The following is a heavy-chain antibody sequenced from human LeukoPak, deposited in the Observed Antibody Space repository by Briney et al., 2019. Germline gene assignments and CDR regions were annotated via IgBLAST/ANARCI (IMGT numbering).Heavy chain of an antibody. CDR2: IWYDGSNK. J-gene: IGHJ3*02. CDR3: AKGGAKMGTITERVLYAFDI. D-gene: IGHD5-24*01. Sequence: PGRSLRLSCAASGFTFSSYGMHWVRQAPGKGLEWVAVIWYDGSNKYYADSVKGRFTISRDNSKNTLYLQMNSLRAEDTAVYYWAKGGAKMGTITERVLYAFDIWGPRKMVT. V-gene: IGHV3-33*06. CDR1: GFTFSSYG.